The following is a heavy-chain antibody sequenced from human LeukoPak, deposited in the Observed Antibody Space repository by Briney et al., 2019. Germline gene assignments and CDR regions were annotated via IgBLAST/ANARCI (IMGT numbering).Heavy chain of an antibody. CDR1: GYTFTSYW. D-gene: IGHD5-12*01. CDR2: IYPADSDT. J-gene: IGHJ4*02. CDR3: ARSAFSGQQSDY. V-gene: IGHV5-51*01. Sequence: GESLKISCQGSGYTFTSYWIGWVRQMPGKGLEWMGIIYPADSDTRYSPSFQGQVTFSADKSISTAYLQWSSLKASDTAIYYCARSAFSGQQSDYWGQGTLVTVSS.